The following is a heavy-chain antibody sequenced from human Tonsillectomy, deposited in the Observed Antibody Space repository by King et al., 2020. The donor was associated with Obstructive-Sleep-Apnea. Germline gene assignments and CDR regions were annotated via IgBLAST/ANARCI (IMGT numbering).Heavy chain of an antibody. Sequence: VQLVESGGGLVQPGGSLRLSCAASGFTFSSYWMSWVRQAPWKGLEWVANIKQYGSEEYYVESVKGRFTISRDNAKNSLYLQMNSLRAEDTAVYYCAREKVGATDYWGQGTLVTVSS. CDR3: AREKVGATDY. CDR2: IKQYGSEE. J-gene: IGHJ4*02. V-gene: IGHV3-7*01. CDR1: GFTFSSYW. D-gene: IGHD1-26*01.